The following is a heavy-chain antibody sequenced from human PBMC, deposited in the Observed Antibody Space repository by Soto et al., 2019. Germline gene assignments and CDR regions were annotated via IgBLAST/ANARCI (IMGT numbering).Heavy chain of an antibody. J-gene: IGHJ6*02. CDR2: INHSGST. CDR1: GGSFIGYY. Sequence: ASETLSLTCAVYGGSFIGYYWSWIRQPPGKGLEWIGEINHSGSTNYNPSLKSRVTISVDTSKNQFSLKLSSVTAADTAVYYCARDRHQNWGSWYYYYYGMDVWGQGTTVTVSS. CDR3: ARDRHQNWGSWYYYYYGMDV. D-gene: IGHD7-27*01. V-gene: IGHV4-34*01.